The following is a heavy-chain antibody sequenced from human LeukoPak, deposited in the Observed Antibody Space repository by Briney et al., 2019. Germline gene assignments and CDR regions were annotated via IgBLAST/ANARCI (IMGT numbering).Heavy chain of an antibody. CDR3: ARSAGGVTISGVIPQFDYYYYYYMDV. CDR1: GGTFRSYD. Sequence: ASVTVTCKASGGTFRSYDINWVRQAPGQGLEWMGGIIPICGTANYAQKFQGRVPITADESTSTAYMELSSLRCEDTVVYYCARSAGGVTISGVIPQFDYYYYYYMDVWGKGSSVTVSS. V-gene: IGHV1-69*01. J-gene: IGHJ6*03. CDR2: IIPICGTA. D-gene: IGHD3-3*01.